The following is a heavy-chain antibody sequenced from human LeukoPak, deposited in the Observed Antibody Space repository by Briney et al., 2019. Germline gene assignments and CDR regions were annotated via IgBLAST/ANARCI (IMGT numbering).Heavy chain of an antibody. Sequence: GGSLRLSCAVSGFTFSRHWMSWVRQAPGKGLEWLANIEQDGSEKYYVDSVEGRFTISRDNAKNSLYLQMNSLRAEDTAVYYCARSYYDSWRSYCMDVWGQGTTVTVSS. CDR3: ARSYYDSWRSYCMDV. J-gene: IGHJ6*02. CDR1: GFTFSRHW. CDR2: IEQDGSEK. D-gene: IGHD3-10*01. V-gene: IGHV3-7*01.